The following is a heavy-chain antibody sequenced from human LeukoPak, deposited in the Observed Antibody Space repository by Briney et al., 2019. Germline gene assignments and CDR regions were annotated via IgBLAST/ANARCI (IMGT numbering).Heavy chain of an antibody. J-gene: IGHJ3*02. CDR2: IYNIQYT. Sequence: NTSETLSLTCTVANGPMNSYYWNWVRQSPGKGLEWIGRIYNIQYTEYNPSLKSRVSISVDTSKSQFSLNLNSVTAADTAVYYCARRVSLYAAFDIWGLGTLVTVSS. CDR3: ARRVSLYAAFDI. CDR1: NGPMNSYY. D-gene: IGHD3-16*02. V-gene: IGHV4-4*09.